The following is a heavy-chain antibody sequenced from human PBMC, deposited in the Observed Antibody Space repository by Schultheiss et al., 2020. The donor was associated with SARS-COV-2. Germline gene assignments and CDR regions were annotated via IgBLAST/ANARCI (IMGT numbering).Heavy chain of an antibody. Sequence: GSLRLSCAVYGGSFSGYYWSWIRQPPGKGLEWIGEINHTGSTNYNPSLKSRVTISVDTSKNQFSLKLSSVTAADTAVYYCARRRKRVSLDYWGQGTLVTVSS. CDR2: INHTGST. CDR1: GGSFSGYY. CDR3: ARRRKRVSLDY. D-gene: IGHD1-1*01. J-gene: IGHJ4*02. V-gene: IGHV4-34*01.